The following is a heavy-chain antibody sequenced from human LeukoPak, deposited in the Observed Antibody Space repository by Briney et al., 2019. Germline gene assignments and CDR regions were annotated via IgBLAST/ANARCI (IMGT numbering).Heavy chain of an antibody. CDR2: INQNGGET. D-gene: IGHD6-13*01. CDR1: GFTFSDFW. J-gene: IGHJ4*01. V-gene: IGHV3-7*01. CDR3: ARDGTAPGLYFDL. Sequence: AGGSLRLSCAVSGFTFSDFWMNWVRRSPGKGLEWVASINQNGGETSYVDSVKGRFTISRDNPKNSLYPQMSSLRAEDTAVYYCARDGTAPGLYFDLWGQGTLVTVSS.